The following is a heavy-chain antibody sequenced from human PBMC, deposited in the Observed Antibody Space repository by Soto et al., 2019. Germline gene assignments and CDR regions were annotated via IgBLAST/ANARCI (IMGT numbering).Heavy chain of an antibody. J-gene: IGHJ6*02. CDR2: ISGSGGST. D-gene: IGHD3-3*01. CDR3: AKLRGDFWSGYYPLMDV. Sequence: GGSLRLSCAASGFTFISYAMSWVRQAPGKGLEWVSAISGSGGSTYYADSVKGRFTISRDNSKNTLYLQMNSLRAEDTAVYYCAKLRGDFWSGYYPLMDVWGQGTTVTVSS. V-gene: IGHV3-23*01. CDR1: GFTFISYA.